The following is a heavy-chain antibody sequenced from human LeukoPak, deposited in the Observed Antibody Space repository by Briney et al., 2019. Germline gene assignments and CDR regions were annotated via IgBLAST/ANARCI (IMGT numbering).Heavy chain of an antibody. V-gene: IGHV4-34*01. CDR2: INHSGST. Sequence: SETLSLTCAVYGGSFSGYYCGWIRQPPGKGLEWIGEINHSGSTNYNPSLKSRVTISVDTSKNQFSLKLSSVTAADTAVYYCARANIRYFDWLRGSNWFDPWGQGTLVTVSS. CDR3: ARANIRYFDWLRGSNWFDP. D-gene: IGHD3-9*01. CDR1: GGSFSGYY. J-gene: IGHJ5*02.